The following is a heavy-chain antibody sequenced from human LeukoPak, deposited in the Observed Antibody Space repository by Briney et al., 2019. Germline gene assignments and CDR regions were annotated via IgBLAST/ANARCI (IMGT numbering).Heavy chain of an antibody. CDR3: ARDHGDYVNWFDP. D-gene: IGHD4-17*01. Sequence: ASVKVSCKASGYTFTGYYMHWVRQAPGQGLEWMGWINPNSGGTNYAQKFQGRVTMTRDTSISTAYMELSRLKSDDTAVYYCARDHGDYVNWFDPWGQGTLVTVSS. CDR1: GYTFTGYY. CDR2: INPNSGGT. J-gene: IGHJ5*02. V-gene: IGHV1-2*02.